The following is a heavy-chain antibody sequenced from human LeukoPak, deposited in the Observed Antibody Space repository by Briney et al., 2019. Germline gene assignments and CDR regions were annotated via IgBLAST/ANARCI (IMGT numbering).Heavy chain of an antibody. CDR1: GFTFISYG. J-gene: IGHJ4*02. V-gene: IGHV3-30*18. CDR2: ISYDGSNK. CDR3: AKDSTPSLLTETYFDY. D-gene: IGHD2/OR15-2a*01. Sequence: GGSLRLSCAASGFTFISYGMHWVRQAPGKGLEWVAVISYDGSNKYYADSVKGRFTISRDNSKNTLYLQMNSLRAEDTAVYYCAKDSTPSLLTETYFDYWGQGTLVTVSS.